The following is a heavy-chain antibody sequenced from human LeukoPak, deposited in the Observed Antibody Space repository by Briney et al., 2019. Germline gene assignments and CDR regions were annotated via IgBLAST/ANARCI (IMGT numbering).Heavy chain of an antibody. CDR1: GFTFSSYA. CDR2: ISGSGGGT. V-gene: IGHV3-23*01. CDR3: AKAGYGGNPFYYFDY. J-gene: IGHJ4*02. D-gene: IGHD4-23*01. Sequence: GGSLRLSCAASGFTFSSYAMSWVRQAPGKGLEWVSAISGSGGGTYYADSVKGRFTISRDNSKNTLYLQMNSLRAEDTAVYYCAKAGYGGNPFYYFDYWGQGTLVTVSS.